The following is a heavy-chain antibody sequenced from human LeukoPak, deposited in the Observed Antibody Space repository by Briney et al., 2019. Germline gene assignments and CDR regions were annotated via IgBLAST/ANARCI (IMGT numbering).Heavy chain of an antibody. CDR1: GGSFSGYY. J-gene: IGHJ4*02. Sequence: SETLSLTCAVYGGSFSGYYWSWIRQPPGKGLEWIGEINHSRSTNYDPSLKSRVTISVDTSKNQFSLKLSSVTAADTAVYYCARVGVLWFGELSPFDYWGQGTLVTVSS. CDR3: ARVGVLWFGELSPFDY. CDR2: INHSRST. D-gene: IGHD3-10*01. V-gene: IGHV4-34*01.